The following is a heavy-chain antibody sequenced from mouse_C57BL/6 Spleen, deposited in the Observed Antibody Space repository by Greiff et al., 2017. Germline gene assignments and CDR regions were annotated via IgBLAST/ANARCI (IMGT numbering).Heavy chain of an antibody. CDR1: GYTFTSYW. CDR3: ARPHIRDGSSYGAMDY. J-gene: IGHJ4*01. CDR2: IYPGSGST. D-gene: IGHD1-1*01. V-gene: IGHV1-55*01. Sequence: QVQLKESGAELVKPGASVKMSCKASGYTFTSYWITWVKQRPGQGLEWIGDIYPGSGSTNYNEKFKSKATLTVDTSSSTAYMQLSSLTSEDSAVYYCARPHIRDGSSYGAMDYWGQGTSVTVSS.